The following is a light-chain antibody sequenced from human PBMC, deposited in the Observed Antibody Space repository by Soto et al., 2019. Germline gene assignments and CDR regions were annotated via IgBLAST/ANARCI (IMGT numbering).Light chain of an antibody. CDR1: SSDVAAYNY. V-gene: IGLV2-14*01. J-gene: IGLJ1*01. CDR2: EVS. CDR3: SSYTSSSNLYV. Sequence: QSVLTQPASVSGSPGQSITISCTGTSSDVAAYNYVSRYQQHPGKAPKVMIYEVSNRPSGVSNRFSGSKSGNTASLTISGLQDEDEADYYCSSYTSSSNLYVLGTGTKVTVL.